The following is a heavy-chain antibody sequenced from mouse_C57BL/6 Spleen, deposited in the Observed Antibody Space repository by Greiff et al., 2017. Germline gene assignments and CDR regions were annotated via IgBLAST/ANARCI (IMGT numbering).Heavy chain of an antibody. J-gene: IGHJ2*01. CDR1: GYAFTNYL. Sequence: QVQLQQSGAELVRPGTSVKVSCKASGYAFTNYLIEWVKQRPGQGLEWIGVINPGSGGTNYNEKFKGKATLTADKSSSTAYMQRSSLTSEDSAVYIGARDYYGSSSYYFDGRGKSATLSASS. CDR2: INPGSGGT. V-gene: IGHV1-54*01. CDR3: ARDYYGSSSYYFDG. D-gene: IGHD1-1*01.